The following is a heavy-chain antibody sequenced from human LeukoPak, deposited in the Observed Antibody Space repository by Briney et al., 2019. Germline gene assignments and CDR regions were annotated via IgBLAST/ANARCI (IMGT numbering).Heavy chain of an antibody. CDR1: GFTFSSYW. CDR2: INSDGSST. D-gene: IGHD4-23*01. Sequence: GGSPRLSCAASGFTFSSYWMHWVRQAPGKGLVWVSRINSDGSSTSYADSVKGRFTISRDNAKDTLYLQMNSLRAEDTAVYYCASGDYGGARTAYYYYYMDVWGKGTTVTVSS. V-gene: IGHV3-74*01. J-gene: IGHJ6*03. CDR3: ASGDYGGARTAYYYYYMDV.